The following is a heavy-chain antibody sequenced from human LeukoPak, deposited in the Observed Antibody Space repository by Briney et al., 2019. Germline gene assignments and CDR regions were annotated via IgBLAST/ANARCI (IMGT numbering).Heavy chain of an antibody. Sequence: ASVKVSCKASGYTFTCYYMRWVRQAPGQGLEWMGWMNACNGNTNYAQKLQGRVTMTTDTSTSTAYMELRSLRSDDTAVYYCARDHHDKITMVRGVTNWFDPWGQGTLVTVSS. CDR3: ARDHHDKITMVRGVTNWFDP. D-gene: IGHD3-10*01. V-gene: IGHV1-18*04. CDR2: MNACNGNT. J-gene: IGHJ5*02. CDR1: GYTFTCYY.